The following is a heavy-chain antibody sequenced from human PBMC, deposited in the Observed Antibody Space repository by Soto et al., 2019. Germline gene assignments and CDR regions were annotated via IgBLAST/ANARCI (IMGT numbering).Heavy chain of an antibody. D-gene: IGHD6-19*01. CDR2: ISISSSCI. CDR1: GFTFSSYN. V-gene: IGHV3-21*01. J-gene: IGHJ6*02. CDR3: AREEGIAVAGTRGYGMDV. Sequence: GGSLRLSCAASGFTFSSYNMNWVRQAPGKGLEWVSSISISSSCIYYADLVKGRFTISRDNAKNSLYLQMNSLRAEDTAVYYCAREEGIAVAGTRGYGMDVWGQGTTVTVSS.